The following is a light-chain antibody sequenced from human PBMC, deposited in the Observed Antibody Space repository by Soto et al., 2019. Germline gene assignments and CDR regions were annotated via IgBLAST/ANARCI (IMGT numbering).Light chain of an antibody. V-gene: IGKV3-15*01. Sequence: EMVMTQSPATLSVSPGERVTLSCRASESVHRNLAWYQQKPGQGPSLLIYYASTRATGVPDRFTGSGSGTEFPLTIRSLQSEDSGVYHCQHYSNWPPTFGPGTKVEI. CDR1: ESVHRN. CDR2: YAS. CDR3: QHYSNWPPT. J-gene: IGKJ3*01.